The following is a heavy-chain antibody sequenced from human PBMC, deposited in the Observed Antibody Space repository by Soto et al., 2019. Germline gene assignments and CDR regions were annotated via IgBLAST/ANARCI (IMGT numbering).Heavy chain of an antibody. CDR3: AVDRGYGYYYHYCMDG. CDR1: GYTFTSYD. CDR2: MNPNSGNT. V-gene: IGHV1-8*01. Sequence: ASVKVSCKASGYTFTSYDINWVRQATGQGLEWMGWMNPNSGNTGYAQKFQGRVTMTRNTSISTAYMELSSLRSEDAAVYYCAVDRGYGYYYHYCMDGWGKGNTVTVSS. D-gene: IGHD5-12*01. J-gene: IGHJ6*03.